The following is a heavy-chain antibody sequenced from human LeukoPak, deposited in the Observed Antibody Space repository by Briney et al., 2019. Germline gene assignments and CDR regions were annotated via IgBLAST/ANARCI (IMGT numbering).Heavy chain of an antibody. CDR1: GYTFTGYY. CDR3: ARGTDYGDYGGTWFYYYYMDV. D-gene: IGHD4-17*01. V-gene: IGHV1-2*02. CDR2: INPNSGGT. Sequence: ASVKVSCKAPGYTFTGYYMHWVRQAPGQGLEWMGWINPNSGGTNYAQKFQGRVTVTRDTSTSTAYMELSRLRSDDTAVYYCARGTDYGDYGGTWFYYYYMDVWGEGTTVTVSS. J-gene: IGHJ6*03.